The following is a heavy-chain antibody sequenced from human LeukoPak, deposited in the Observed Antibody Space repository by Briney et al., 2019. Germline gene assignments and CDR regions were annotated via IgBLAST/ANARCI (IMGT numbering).Heavy chain of an antibody. V-gene: IGHV4-4*07. CDR3: VRENSHWSRTAFDL. Sequence: PSETLSLTCTVSGVSISRYMWSWIRRPAGQGPEWLGHIYTGANTIIYNSSLKSRLTISADTSKNQLSLRLTSVTAADTAVYYCVRENSHWSRTAFDLWGQGTKVTVSS. J-gene: IGHJ3*01. CDR2: IYTGANT. D-gene: IGHD2-8*02. CDR1: GVSISRYM.